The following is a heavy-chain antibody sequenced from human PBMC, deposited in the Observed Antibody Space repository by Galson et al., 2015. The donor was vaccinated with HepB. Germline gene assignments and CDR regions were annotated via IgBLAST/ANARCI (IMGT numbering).Heavy chain of an antibody. CDR1: GYTFTSYG. CDR2: ISAYNGNT. J-gene: IGHJ5*02. D-gene: IGHD2-2*01. V-gene: IGHV1-18*04. CDR3: ARDLIAAPVVPAAIGPNWFDP. Sequence: SVKVSCKASGYTFTSYGISWVRQAPGQGLEWMGWISAYNGNTNYAQKLQGRVTMTTDTSTSTAYMELRSLRSDDTAAYYCARDLIAAPVVPAAIGPNWFDPWGQGTLVTVSS.